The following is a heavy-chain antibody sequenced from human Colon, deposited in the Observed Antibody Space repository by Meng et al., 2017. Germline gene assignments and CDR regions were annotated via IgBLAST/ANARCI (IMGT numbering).Heavy chain of an antibody. V-gene: IGHV4-34*01. CDR2: IDHFGIS. D-gene: IGHD4-17*01. CDR1: GGSFSGFY. CDR3: ATGLRHGDWFDP. Sequence: QGRIHQGGAGLLKPSEALSLTCAVSGGSFSGFYWSWIRQPPGKGLEWIGEIDHFGISNYNSSLKGRLTMSVDTSKKQISLTLTSVTAADTAVYYCATGLRHGDWFDPWGPGTLVTVSS. J-gene: IGHJ5*02.